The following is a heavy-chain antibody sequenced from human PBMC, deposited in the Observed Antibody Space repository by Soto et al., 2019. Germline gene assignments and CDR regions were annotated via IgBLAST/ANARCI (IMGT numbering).Heavy chain of an antibody. J-gene: IGHJ6*02. D-gene: IGHD6-6*01. V-gene: IGHV3-30-3*01. CDR2: ISYDGSST. CDR3: ARQGMAARKYFHRYLDV. CDR1: GFTFRDYA. Sequence: QVHLEESGGGVVQPGRSLRLSCAASGFTFRDYAFHWVRQAPGKGLEWVTLISYDGSSTLFADSVKGRFTISRDNSQKTLYLQMNSLRAEDTAVYYWARQGMAARKYFHRYLDVWGPGTTVICSS.